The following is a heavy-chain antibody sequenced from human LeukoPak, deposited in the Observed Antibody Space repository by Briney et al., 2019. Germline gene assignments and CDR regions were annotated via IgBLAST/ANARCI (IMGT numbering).Heavy chain of an antibody. V-gene: IGHV4-59*01. CDR1: GDSMSDYF. J-gene: IGHJ4*02. CDR3: AAMTTVTMYSYFFDS. D-gene: IGHD4-17*01. CDR2: AADSGST. Sequence: PSETLSLTCTVSGDSMSDYFWTWIRQPPGKGLEWIGYAADSGSTNYNPSLKSRVTISVDSSTNHFSLRLTFVTAADTAIYYCAAMTTVTMYSYFFDSWGQGTLLTVSS.